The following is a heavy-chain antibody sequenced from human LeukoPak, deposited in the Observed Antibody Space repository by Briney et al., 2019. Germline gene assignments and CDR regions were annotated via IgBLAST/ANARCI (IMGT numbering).Heavy chain of an antibody. CDR3: ALTAKLAEYFQH. J-gene: IGHJ1*01. CDR1: GYTFTGYY. D-gene: IGHD2-15*01. CDR2: INPNSGGT. Sequence: ASVKVSCKASGYTFTGYYMHWVRQAPGQGLEWMGWINPNSGGTNYAQKFQGRVAMTRDTSISTAYMELSRLRSDDTAVYYCALTAKLAEYFQHWGQGTLVTVSS. V-gene: IGHV1-2*02.